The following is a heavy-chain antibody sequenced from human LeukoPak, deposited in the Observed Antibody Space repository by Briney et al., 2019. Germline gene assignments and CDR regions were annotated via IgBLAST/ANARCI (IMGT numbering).Heavy chain of an antibody. D-gene: IGHD4-17*01. Sequence: GGSLRLSCAASGFTFSSYAMSWVRQAPGKGLEWVSAISGSGGSTYYADSVKGRFTISRDNSKNTLYLQMNSLRAEDTAVYYCAKDLGYGDYVFRAFDIWGQGTMVTVSS. J-gene: IGHJ3*02. CDR1: GFTFSSYA. V-gene: IGHV3-23*01. CDR3: AKDLGYGDYVFRAFDI. CDR2: ISGSGGST.